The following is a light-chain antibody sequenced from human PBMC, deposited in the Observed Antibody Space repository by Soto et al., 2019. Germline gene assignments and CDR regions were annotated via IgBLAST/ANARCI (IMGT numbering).Light chain of an antibody. Sequence: QSALTQPASVSGSPGQSITISCTGTSSDVGGYNYVSWYQQHPGKAPKLIIYEVSNRPSGVANRFSGSKSGNTASLTNSGLQAEDEADYYCNSYTSKATGFFGTGTKLTVL. V-gene: IGLV2-14*01. CDR3: NSYTSKATGF. CDR1: SSDVGGYNY. CDR2: EVS. J-gene: IGLJ1*01.